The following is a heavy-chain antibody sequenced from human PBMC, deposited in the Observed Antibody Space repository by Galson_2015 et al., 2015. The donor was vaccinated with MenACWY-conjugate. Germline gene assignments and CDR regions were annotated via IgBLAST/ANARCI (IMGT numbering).Heavy chain of an antibody. CDR3: DARLLQSGGMDV. J-gene: IGHJ6*02. CDR1: GFTFSSYW. Sequence: SLRLSCAASGFTFSSYWMHWVRQAPGKGLVWVSRINSDGSSTSYADSVKGRFTISRENAKNTLYLQMNSLRAEDTAVYYCDARLLQSGGMDVGGQGTTVTVSS. CDR2: INSDGSST. V-gene: IGHV3-74*01. D-gene: IGHD5-24*01.